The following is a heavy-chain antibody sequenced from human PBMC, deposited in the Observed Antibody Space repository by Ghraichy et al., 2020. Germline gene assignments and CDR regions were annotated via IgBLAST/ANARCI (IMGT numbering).Heavy chain of an antibody. V-gene: IGHV3-23*01. D-gene: IGHD1-7*01. CDR3: AKDLRGAGTTS. Sequence: AGSLRLSCAASGFTFSSYAMSWVRQAPGKGLEWVSAISGSGGSTYYADSVKGRFTISRDNSKNTLYLQMNSLRAEDTAVYYCAKDLRGAGTTSWGQGTLVTVSS. CDR2: ISGSGGST. J-gene: IGHJ4*02. CDR1: GFTFSSYA.